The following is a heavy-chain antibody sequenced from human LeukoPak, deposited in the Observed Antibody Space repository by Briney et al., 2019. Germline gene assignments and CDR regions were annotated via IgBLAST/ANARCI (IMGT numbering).Heavy chain of an antibody. Sequence: GGSLRPSCAASGFTFSSYDMSWVRQAPGKGLEWVSNIRGSGGGTYYADSVKGRFTISRDNSKNTMYLQMNRVREEDTAVYYCAKAVIGLVGYFDYWGQGTLVTVSS. V-gene: IGHV3-23*01. D-gene: IGHD3/OR15-3a*01. CDR1: GFTFSSYD. J-gene: IGHJ4*02. CDR3: AKAVIGLVGYFDY. CDR2: IRGSGGGT.